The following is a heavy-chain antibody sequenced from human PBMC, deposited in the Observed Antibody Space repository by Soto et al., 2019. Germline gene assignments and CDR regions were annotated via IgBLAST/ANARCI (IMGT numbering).Heavy chain of an antibody. CDR2: ISSSSSTI. CDR3: ARDQSLDPYFSFEP. V-gene: IGHV3-48*01. CDR1: GFTFSSYS. D-gene: IGHD3-3*01. Sequence: PGGSLGLSCAVLGFTFSSYSMAWVRQAPGKGLEWVSYISSSSSTIYYADSVKGRFTISRDNAKNSLYLQMNSLRAEDTAVYYCARDQSLDPYFSFEPWGQGTLVTVSS. J-gene: IGHJ5*02.